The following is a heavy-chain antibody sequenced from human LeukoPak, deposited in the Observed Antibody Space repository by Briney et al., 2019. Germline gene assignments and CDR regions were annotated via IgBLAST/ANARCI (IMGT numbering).Heavy chain of an antibody. D-gene: IGHD4-17*01. CDR1: GVSISSYY. J-gene: IGHJ3*02. CDR3: ARLTSKYTLGPTVTTSDAFDI. V-gene: IGHV4-4*09. CDR2: IYTTGDT. Sequence: SETLSLTCTVSGVSISSYYWSWIRQPPGKGLEWIGSIYTTGDTRYNPSLKSRVTISVDTSKNQFSLKLSSVTAADTAVYYCARLTSKYTLGPTVTTSDAFDIWGQGTMSPSLQ.